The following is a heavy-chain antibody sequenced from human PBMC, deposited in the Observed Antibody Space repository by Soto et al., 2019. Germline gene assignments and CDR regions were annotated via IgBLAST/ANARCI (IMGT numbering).Heavy chain of an antibody. V-gene: IGHV1-18*04. J-gene: IGHJ4*02. CDR1: GYTFTTSG. CDR3: TRAGASDWNYVSTSS. CDR2: ISAKSGNT. Sequence: QLVQSGAEVKKPGASVKVSCKASGYTFTTSGFNWVRQAPGQGLEWMGWISAKSGNTNYAQKLQGRVTMTTDTSTSTVYMELKSLTSDDTAIYYCTRAGASDWNYVSTSSWGQGTLVTGSS. D-gene: IGHD1-7*01.